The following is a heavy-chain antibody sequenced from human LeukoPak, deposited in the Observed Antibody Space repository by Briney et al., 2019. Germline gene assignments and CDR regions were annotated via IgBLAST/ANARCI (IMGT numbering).Heavy chain of an antibody. V-gene: IGHV3-66*01. J-gene: IGHJ5*02. CDR2: IYSGSST. CDR1: GFTVSSNY. CDR3: ASWMVRGAKGFS. D-gene: IGHD3-10*01. Sequence: GGSLRLSCAASGFTVSSNYMSWVRQAPGKGLEWVSVIYSGSSTYYADSVKGRFTISRDNSENTLYLQMNSLRAEDTAVYYCASWMVRGAKGFSWGQGTLVTVSS.